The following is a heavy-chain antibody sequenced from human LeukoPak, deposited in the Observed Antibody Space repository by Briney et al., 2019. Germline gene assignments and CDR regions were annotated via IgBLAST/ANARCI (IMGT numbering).Heavy chain of an antibody. J-gene: IGHJ3*02. CDR2: IFYSGST. CDR3: ARDRASGKSDDAFDI. Sequence: SGTLSLTCTVSGGSITSGGYYWNWIRQHPGKGLEWIGYIFYSGSTDYNPSLQSRVTISLDTSKNQFSLKLSSVTAADTAVYCARDRASGKSDDAFDIWGQGTMVTVSS. CDR1: GGSITSGGYY. V-gene: IGHV4-31*03. D-gene: IGHD1-26*01.